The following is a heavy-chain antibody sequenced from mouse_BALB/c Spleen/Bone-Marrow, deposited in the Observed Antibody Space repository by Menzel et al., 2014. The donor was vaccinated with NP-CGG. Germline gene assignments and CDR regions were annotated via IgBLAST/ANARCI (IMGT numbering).Heavy chain of an antibody. Sequence: VKLVESGPGLVSPSQRLSIPCTVSGFSLSRYNIHWVRQPPGKGLEWLGMIWNGGSTDYNSALKSRLSISKDNSKSQVFLKMNSLQTDDTAMYYCARNYYGIPYYFDYWGQGTTLTVSS. D-gene: IGHD1-1*01. CDR1: GFSLSRYN. V-gene: IGHV2-6-4*01. CDR3: ARNYYGIPYYFDY. J-gene: IGHJ2*01. CDR2: IWNGGST.